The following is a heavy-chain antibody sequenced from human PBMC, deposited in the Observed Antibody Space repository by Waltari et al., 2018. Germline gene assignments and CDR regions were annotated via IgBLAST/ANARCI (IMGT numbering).Heavy chain of an antibody. CDR2: IKKDGGEE. CDR3: ARDQWFAFDI. V-gene: IGHV3-7*01. D-gene: IGHD3-22*01. J-gene: IGHJ3*02. Sequence: EVQLVESGGGLVQPGGSLRLPCAASGFTLSSYWMSWVRQAPGKGLEWVANIKKDGGEEYYVDSVRGRFTISRDNAKNSLFLQMNSLRPEDTAVYYCARDQWFAFDIWGQGTMVTVSS. CDR1: GFTLSSYW.